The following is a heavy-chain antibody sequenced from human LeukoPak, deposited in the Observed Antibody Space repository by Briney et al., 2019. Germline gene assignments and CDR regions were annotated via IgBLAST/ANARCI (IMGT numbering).Heavy chain of an antibody. J-gene: IGHJ4*02. D-gene: IGHD1-14*01. CDR2: INPNSGGT. V-gene: IGHV1-2*02. Sequence: ASVKVSCKASGYTFTGYFMHWVRQAPGQGLEWMGWINPNSGGTHYAQKFQGRVTMTRDTSISTAYMELSGLRSDDTAVYYCARVPLTAKGFDYWGQGTLVTVAS. CDR3: ARVPLTAKGFDY. CDR1: GYTFTGYF.